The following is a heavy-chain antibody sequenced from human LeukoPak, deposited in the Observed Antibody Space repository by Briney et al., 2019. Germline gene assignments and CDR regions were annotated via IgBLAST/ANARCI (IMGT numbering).Heavy chain of an antibody. V-gene: IGHV3-48*04. D-gene: IGHD2-15*01. CDR2: ISSSGSTI. J-gene: IGHJ4*02. CDR1: GFTFSNYS. CDR3: ARDSGGSSSFDY. Sequence: GGSLRLSCAASGFTFSNYSMNWVRQAPGKGLEWVSYISSSGSTIYYADSVKGRFTISRDNAKDSLYLQMNSLRAEDTAVYYCARDSGGSSSFDYWGQGTLVTVSS.